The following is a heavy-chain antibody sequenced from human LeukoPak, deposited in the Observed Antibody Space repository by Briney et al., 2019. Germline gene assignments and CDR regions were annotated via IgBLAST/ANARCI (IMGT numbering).Heavy chain of an antibody. J-gene: IGHJ4*02. Sequence: SQTLSLTCAISGDSVSSNSVAWNWIRQSPSRGLEWLGRTYYRSKWYSDYAVSVKSRITINPDPSKNQFSLQLNSVTPGDTAVYYCARTPSDTAMVDCWGQGTLVTVSS. CDR2: TYYRSKWYS. D-gene: IGHD5-18*01. CDR3: ARTPSDTAMVDC. CDR1: GDSVSSNSVA. V-gene: IGHV6-1*01.